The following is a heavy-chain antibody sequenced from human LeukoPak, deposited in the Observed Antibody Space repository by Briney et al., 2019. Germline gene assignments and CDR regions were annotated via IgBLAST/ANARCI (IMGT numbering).Heavy chain of an antibody. CDR3: ARSYADFGSGATFDY. J-gene: IGHJ4*02. D-gene: IGHD3-10*01. V-gene: IGHV4-59*01. Sequence: KPSETLSLTCTVSGGSISSYYWSWIRQPPGKGLEWVGYIYYSGNTNYNPSLNSRVTISVDTSKNQFSLKLNSLTAADTAVYYCARSYADFGSGATFDYWGQGTLVTVSP. CDR1: GGSISSYY. CDR2: IYYSGNT.